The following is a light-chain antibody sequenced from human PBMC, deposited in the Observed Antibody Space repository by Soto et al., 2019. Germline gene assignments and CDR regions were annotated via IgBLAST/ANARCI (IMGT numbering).Light chain of an antibody. CDR2: EGS. V-gene: IGLV2-23*01. Sequence: QSALTQPASVSGSPGQSITISCTGTSSDVGNYNFVSWYQQHPGKAPKLMIYEGSKRPSGVSNRFSGSKTGNTASLTISGLQAEDEADYYCCSYAGDSTYVFGTGTKLTVL. CDR3: CSYAGDSTYV. CDR1: SSDVGNYNF. J-gene: IGLJ1*01.